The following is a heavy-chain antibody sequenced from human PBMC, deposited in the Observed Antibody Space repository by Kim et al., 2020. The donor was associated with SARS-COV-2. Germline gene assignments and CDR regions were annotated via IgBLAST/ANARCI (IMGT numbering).Heavy chain of an antibody. J-gene: IGHJ4*02. V-gene: IGHV4-30-4*01. D-gene: IGHD3-3*01. CDR3: ARATIFGVVITAFDY. CDR2: IYYSGST. Sequence: SETLSLTCTVSGGSISSGDYYWSWIRQPPGKGLEWIGYIYYSGSTYYNPSLKSRVTISVDTSKNQFSLKLSSVTAADTAVYYCARATIFGVVITAFDYWGQGTLVTVSS. CDR1: GGSISSGDYY.